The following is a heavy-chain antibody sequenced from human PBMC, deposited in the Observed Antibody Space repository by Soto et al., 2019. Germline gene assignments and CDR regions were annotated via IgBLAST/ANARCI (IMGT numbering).Heavy chain of an antibody. CDR2: IIPIFGTA. D-gene: IGHD2-15*01. V-gene: IGHV1-69*13. CDR1: GGTFSSYA. J-gene: IGHJ4*02. Sequence: SVKVSCKASGGTFSSYAISWVRQAPGQGLEWMGGIIPIFGTANYAQKFQGRVTITADESTSTAYMELSSLRSEDTAVYYCARDLGYCSGGSCYSTNYFDYWGQGTLVTVSS. CDR3: ARDLGYCSGGSCYSTNYFDY.